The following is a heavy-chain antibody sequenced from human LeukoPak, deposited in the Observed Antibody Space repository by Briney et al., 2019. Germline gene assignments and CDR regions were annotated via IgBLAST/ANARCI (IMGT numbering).Heavy chain of an antibody. CDR3: ALHCSSTSCYPY. J-gene: IGHJ4*02. D-gene: IGHD2-2*01. CDR1: GSTFSSYS. V-gene: IGHV3-48*02. CDR2: ISSSSTI. Sequence: GGSLRLSCAASGSTFSSYSMNWVRQAPGKGLEWVSYISSSSTIYYADSVKGRFTISRDNAKNSLYLQMNSLRDEDTAVYYCALHCSSTSCYPYWGQGTLVTVSS.